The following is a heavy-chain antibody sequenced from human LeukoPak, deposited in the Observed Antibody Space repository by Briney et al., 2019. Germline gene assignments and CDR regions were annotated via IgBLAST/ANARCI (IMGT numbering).Heavy chain of an antibody. D-gene: IGHD4-17*01. CDR1: GFTFNSHA. J-gene: IGHJ3*02. CDR3: AKFKSATTRDAFDI. CDR2: ISGSGGST. Sequence: GGSLRLSCAASGFTFNSHAMGWVRQAPGKGLEWVSTISGSGGSTYYADSVKGRFTISRDNSKNTLYLQMNSLRAEDTAVYYCAKFKSATTRDAFDIWGQGTMVTVSS. V-gene: IGHV3-23*01.